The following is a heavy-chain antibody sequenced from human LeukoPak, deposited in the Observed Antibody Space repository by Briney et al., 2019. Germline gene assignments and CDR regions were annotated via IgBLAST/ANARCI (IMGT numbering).Heavy chain of an antibody. Sequence: PGGSLRLSCAASGFTFSSYWMSWVRQAPGKGLEWVANINQDGSKKYYVDSVKGRFTISRDNAKNSLYLQMNSLRAEDTAVYYCARVNPLMAPGAFDIWGQGTMVAVSS. D-gene: IGHD2-8*01. CDR1: GFTFSSYW. CDR3: ARVNPLMAPGAFDI. J-gene: IGHJ3*02. CDR2: INQDGSKK. V-gene: IGHV3-7*01.